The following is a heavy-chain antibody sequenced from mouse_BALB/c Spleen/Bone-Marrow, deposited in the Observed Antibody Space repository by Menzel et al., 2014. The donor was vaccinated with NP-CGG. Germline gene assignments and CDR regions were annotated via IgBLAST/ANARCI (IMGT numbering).Heavy chain of an antibody. Sequence: EVQRVESGGGLVQPGGSLKLSCAASGFDFSRYWMSWVRQAPGKGLKWIGEINPDSSTINYTPSLKDKFIISRDNAKNTLYLQMSKVRSEDTALYYCARNGYYGYSDYWGQGTTLTVSS. D-gene: IGHD2-1*01. V-gene: IGHV4-1*02. CDR2: INPDSSTI. CDR3: ARNGYYGYSDY. CDR1: GFDFSRYW. J-gene: IGHJ2*01.